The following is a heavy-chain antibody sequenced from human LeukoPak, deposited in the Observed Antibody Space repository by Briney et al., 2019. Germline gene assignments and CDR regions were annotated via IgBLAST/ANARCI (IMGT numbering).Heavy chain of an antibody. CDR2: ISGSGART. Sequence: GGSLRLSCAASGFTFSSYAMSWVRQAPGKGPEWVSAISGSGARTYYAGSVKGRFTISRDTSKKTLYLQMNSLRAEDTAVYYCAKDMGEDGSYYLDYWGQGTLVTVSS. D-gene: IGHD1-26*01. CDR1: GFTFSSYA. J-gene: IGHJ4*02. CDR3: AKDMGEDGSYYLDY. V-gene: IGHV3-23*01.